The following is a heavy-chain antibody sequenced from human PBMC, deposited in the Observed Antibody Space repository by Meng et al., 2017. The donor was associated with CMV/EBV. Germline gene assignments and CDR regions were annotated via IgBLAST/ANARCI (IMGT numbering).Heavy chain of an antibody. D-gene: IGHD7-27*01. CDR1: GFTFSHYW. J-gene: IGHJ4*02. CDR3: GRDLTGERDQ. Sequence: ELQLVGSGGGFVQPGGSLRLSCEDSGFTFSHYWMHWVRQVPGEGPVWVSRINTDGSFTSYADSVKGRFTISRDNAKNTLYLHMHGLRVDDSAVYYCGRDLTGERDQWGQGTLVTVAS. CDR2: INTDGSFT. V-gene: IGHV3-74*03.